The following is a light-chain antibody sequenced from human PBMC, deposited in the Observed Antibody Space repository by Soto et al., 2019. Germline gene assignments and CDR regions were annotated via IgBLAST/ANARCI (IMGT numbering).Light chain of an antibody. CDR2: DAS. Sequence: DMPMTQSPTTLSASVGDRVTITCRARQNIRSWLAWYQQKPGKAPKVLIYDASTLESGVPSRFSGSGFGTEFTLTISSLQPDNFATYYCQRYNGYFGQGTKLEIK. J-gene: IGKJ2*01. V-gene: IGKV1-5*01. CDR3: QRYNGY. CDR1: QNIRSW.